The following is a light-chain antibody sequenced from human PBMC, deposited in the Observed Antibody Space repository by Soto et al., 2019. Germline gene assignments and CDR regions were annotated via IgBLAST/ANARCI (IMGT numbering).Light chain of an antibody. Sequence: QSVLTQPASVSGSPGRWITISCTGTSSDVGGYNYVSWYQQHPGKAPKLMIYDVSNRPSGGSNRFSGSKSGNTASLTISGLQAEDEADYYCSSYTSSSTLLFGTGTKVTVL. CDR1: SSDVGGYNY. CDR2: DVS. CDR3: SSYTSSSTLL. V-gene: IGLV2-14*01. J-gene: IGLJ1*01.